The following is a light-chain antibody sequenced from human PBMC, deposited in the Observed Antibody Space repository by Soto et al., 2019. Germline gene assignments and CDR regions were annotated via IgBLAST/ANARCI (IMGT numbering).Light chain of an antibody. Sequence: QSGLTQPASVSGSPGQSITISCTGTSSDVGGYNYVSWYQQHPGKAPKLMIYEVSNRPSGVSNRFSGSKSGNTASLTISGLQAEDEAAYYCGSYTSSSTYVFGTGTKVTVL. V-gene: IGLV2-14*01. CDR1: SSDVGGYNY. J-gene: IGLJ1*01. CDR3: GSYTSSSTYV. CDR2: EVS.